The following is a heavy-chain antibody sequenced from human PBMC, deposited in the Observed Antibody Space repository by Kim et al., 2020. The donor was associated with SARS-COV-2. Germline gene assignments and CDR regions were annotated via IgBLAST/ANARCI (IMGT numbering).Heavy chain of an antibody. CDR2: IYSGGST. CDR1: GFTVSSNY. J-gene: IGHJ4*02. V-gene: IGHV3-66*01. CDR3: ASKRGYSYGYFDY. D-gene: IGHD5-18*01. Sequence: GGSLRLSCAASGFTVSSNYMSWVRQAPGKGLEWVSVIYSGGSTYYADSVKGRFTISRDNSKNTLYLQMNSLRAEDTAVYYCASKRGYSYGYFDYWGQGTLVTVSS.